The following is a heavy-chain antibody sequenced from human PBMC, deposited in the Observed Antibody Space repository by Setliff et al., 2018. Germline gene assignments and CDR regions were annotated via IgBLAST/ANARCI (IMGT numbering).Heavy chain of an antibody. CDR1: GLTFSHAW. CDR2: VFYSGAT. CDR3: AKGGTYRYFDF. J-gene: IGHJ4*02. V-gene: IGHV4-59*01. Sequence: SETLSLSCAASGLTFSHAWMTWVRQPPGKGLEFIGYVFYSGATKYDPSLNSRVTMSVDASKNEISLKLKSVTAADTAVYYCAKGGTYRYFDFWGQGVLVTVSS. D-gene: IGHD1-1*01.